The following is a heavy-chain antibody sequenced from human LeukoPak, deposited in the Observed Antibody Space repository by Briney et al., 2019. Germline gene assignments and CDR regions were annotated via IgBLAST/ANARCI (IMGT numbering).Heavy chain of an antibody. Sequence: GGSLRLSCAASGLTFSSHWMHWVRQAPGKGLEWVAVISYDGSNKYYADSVKGRFTISRDNSKNTLYLQMNSLRAEDTAVYYCARAPTRAEPFDYWGQGTLVTVSS. D-gene: IGHD1-14*01. CDR3: ARAPTRAEPFDY. CDR1: GLTFSSHW. CDR2: ISYDGSNK. J-gene: IGHJ4*02. V-gene: IGHV3-30-3*01.